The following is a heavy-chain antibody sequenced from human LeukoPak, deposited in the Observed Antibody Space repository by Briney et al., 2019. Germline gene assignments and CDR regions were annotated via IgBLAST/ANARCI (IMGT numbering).Heavy chain of an antibody. V-gene: IGHV4-31*03. CDR2: IYYSGST. CDR3: AAQSGWYQDY. J-gene: IGHJ4*02. CDR1: GGSISSGDYY. D-gene: IGHD6-19*01. Sequence: SQTLSLTCTVSGGSISSGDYYWNWIRHHPGKGLEWIGYIYYSGSTYYNPSLKSRVTISVDTSKNQFSLKLSSVTAADTAMYYCAAQSGWYQDYWGQGSLVTVSS.